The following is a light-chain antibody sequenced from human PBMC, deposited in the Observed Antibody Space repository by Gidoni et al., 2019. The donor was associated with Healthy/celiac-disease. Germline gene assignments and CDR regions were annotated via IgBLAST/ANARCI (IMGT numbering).Light chain of an antibody. Sequence: EIVITQSPAPLSVSPGERATLSCRASQSVSSNLAWYQRKPGQAPRLLISGASTRAAGIPARFSGSGSGTEFTLTISSLQSEDFAVYYCQQYDNWPPVTFGQGTKLEIK. CDR1: QSVSSN. V-gene: IGKV3-15*01. CDR2: GAS. J-gene: IGKJ2*01. CDR3: QQYDNWPPVT.